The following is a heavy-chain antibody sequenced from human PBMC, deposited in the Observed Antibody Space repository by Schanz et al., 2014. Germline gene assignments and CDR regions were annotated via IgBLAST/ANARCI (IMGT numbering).Heavy chain of an antibody. CDR3: ARDRRRYCSTASCLHDNSYDP. CDR1: GYTFTSDS. V-gene: IGHV1-46*01. Sequence: QVQLVQSGAEVKKPGASVKVSCKASGYTFTSDSMHWVRQAPGQGLEWMGMINPSGGSTTYAQKFQGRVTMTSDTSTSTVYMELSSLRSDDTAVYYCARDRRRYCSTASCLHDNSYDPWGQGTLVIVSS. CDR2: INPSGGST. D-gene: IGHD2-2*01. J-gene: IGHJ5*02.